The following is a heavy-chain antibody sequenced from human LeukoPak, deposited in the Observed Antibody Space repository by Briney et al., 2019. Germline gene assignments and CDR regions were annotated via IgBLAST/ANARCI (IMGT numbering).Heavy chain of an antibody. Sequence: PSETLSLTCTVSCGSISSISYYWGWIRQPPGKGLEWIGSIYYSGSTYYNPSLKSRVTISLDTSKNQFSLTLRSVTAADTAVYYCVRHGPTGGGYCSPTSCYTFDYWGQGSLVTVSS. J-gene: IGHJ4*02. CDR3: VRHGPTGGGYCSPTSCYTFDY. D-gene: IGHD2-2*03. V-gene: IGHV4-39*01. CDR2: IYYSGST. CDR1: CGSISSISYY.